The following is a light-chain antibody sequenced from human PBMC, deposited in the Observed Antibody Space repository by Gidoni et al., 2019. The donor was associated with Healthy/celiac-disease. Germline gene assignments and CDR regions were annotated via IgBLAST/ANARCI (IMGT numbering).Light chain of an antibody. CDR2: AAA. CDR3: QQSYSTPPT. Sequence: DIQMTQSPSSLSASVGDRVTITCRASQSMSSYLNWYQQQPGKAPKLLIYAAASLQSGVPSRLSGSGSGTDFTLTISSRQPEDFATYYCQQSYSTPPTFGQGTKVEIK. J-gene: IGKJ1*01. V-gene: IGKV1-39*01. CDR1: QSMSSY.